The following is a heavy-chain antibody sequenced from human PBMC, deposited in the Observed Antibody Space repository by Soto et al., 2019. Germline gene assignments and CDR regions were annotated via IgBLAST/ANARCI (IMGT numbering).Heavy chain of an antibody. CDR3: AKETTRNSNYFDY. V-gene: IGHV3-23*01. CDR2: ISGSGGST. CDR1: GFTFNSYG. Sequence: GGSLRLSCAACGFTFNSYGITWVRQDPGKGLESVSTISGSGGSTNYADSVEGRFTISRDNSKNTLYLQMNSLRVEATAVYYCAKETTRNSNYFDYWGQGTLVTVSS. D-gene: IGHD1-1*01. J-gene: IGHJ4*02.